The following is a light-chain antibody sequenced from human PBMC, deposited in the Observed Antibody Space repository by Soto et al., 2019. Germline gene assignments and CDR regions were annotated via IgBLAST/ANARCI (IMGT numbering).Light chain of an antibody. CDR1: QTITSTH. CDR2: GVS. CDR3: QHYGASPRT. V-gene: IGKV3-20*01. J-gene: IGKJ1*01. Sequence: EIVLTQSPGTLSLFPGEIATLSCRASQTITSTHLAWYQQKPGQAPRLLIYGVSNRASGFPDRFSGSGSGTDFTLTISGLEPDDVAVYYCQHYGASPRTFGQGTKVEI.